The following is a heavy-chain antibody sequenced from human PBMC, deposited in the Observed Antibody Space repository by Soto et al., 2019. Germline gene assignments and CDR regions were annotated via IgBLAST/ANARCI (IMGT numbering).Heavy chain of an antibody. V-gene: IGHV3-23*01. CDR2: ISGSGGGNT. D-gene: IGHD3-9*01. CDR1: GFTFSSSA. J-gene: IGHJ6*03. Sequence: GGSLRLSCAASGFTFSSSAMSWVRQAPGKGLEWVSAISGSGGGNTYYADSVKGRFTISRDNSKNTLYLQMNSLRAEDTAVYYCASHPYDILTGYPPDYYCYIDVWGKGTTVTVSS. CDR3: ASHPYDILTGYPPDYYCYIDV.